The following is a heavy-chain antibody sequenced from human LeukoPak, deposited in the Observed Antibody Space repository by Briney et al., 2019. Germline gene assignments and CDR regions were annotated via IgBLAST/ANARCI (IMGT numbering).Heavy chain of an antibody. D-gene: IGHD3-9*01. CDR2: IKQHGSNK. J-gene: IGHJ4*02. Sequence: PGGSLRLSCAASGFTFSSYWMSWVRQAPGKGLEWVANIKQHGSNKYYVDSVKDRFTTSRDNAKNSLYLQMNSLRAEDTAVYYCARVDTVLRYFDWLSYFDYWGQGTLVTVSS. V-gene: IGHV3-7*01. CDR3: ARVDTVLRYFDWLSYFDY. CDR1: GFTFSSYW.